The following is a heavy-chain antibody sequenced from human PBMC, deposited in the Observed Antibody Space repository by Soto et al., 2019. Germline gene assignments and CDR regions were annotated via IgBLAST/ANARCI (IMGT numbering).Heavy chain of an antibody. Sequence: QVQLVQSGAEVKKPGASVKVSCKASGYTFTGYYMHWVRQAPGQGREWMGWINPNSGGTNYAQKFQGWVTMTRDTPISTAYMELSRLRSDDTAVYYCARGSYYDILTGYDYYYYMDVWGKGTTVTVSS. V-gene: IGHV1-2*04. CDR2: INPNSGGT. D-gene: IGHD3-9*01. J-gene: IGHJ6*03. CDR3: ARGSYYDILTGYDYYYYMDV. CDR1: GYTFTGYY.